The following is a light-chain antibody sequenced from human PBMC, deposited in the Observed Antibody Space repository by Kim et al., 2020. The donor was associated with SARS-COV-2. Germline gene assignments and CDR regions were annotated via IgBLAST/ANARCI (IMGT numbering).Light chain of an antibody. V-gene: IGKV1-5*03. J-gene: IGKJ2*02. CDR3: QQYDSLPWT. CDR2: TAS. Sequence: SASIGDKVTITCRASHNIGNSLAWFQQKFGRAPSLLIQTASSFESGVPSRFSGAGSGTEFTLTIASLQPDDFANYYCQQYDSLPWTFGPGTKLEI. CDR1: HNIGNS.